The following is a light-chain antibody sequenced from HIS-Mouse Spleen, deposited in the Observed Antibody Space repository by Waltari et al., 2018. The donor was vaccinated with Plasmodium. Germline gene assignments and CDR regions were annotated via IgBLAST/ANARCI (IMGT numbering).Light chain of an antibody. CDR1: SSDVGGYNY. CDR2: EVS. Sequence: QSALTQPPSASGSPGQSVTISCPGTSSDVGGYNYVPWYQQHPGKAPKLMIYEVSKRPSGVPDRFSGSKSGNTASLTVSGLQAEDEADYYCSSYAGSNIYVFGTGTKVTVL. J-gene: IGLJ1*01. V-gene: IGLV2-8*01. CDR3: SSYAGSNIYV.